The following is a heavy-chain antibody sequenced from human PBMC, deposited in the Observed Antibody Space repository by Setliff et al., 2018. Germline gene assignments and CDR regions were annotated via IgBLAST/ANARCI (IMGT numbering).Heavy chain of an antibody. CDR1: GFTFSNYW. CDR2: IKQDGSES. J-gene: IGHJ4*02. CDR3: FGAGTCSY. Sequence: GGSLRLSCAVSGFTFSNYWMTWVRQAPGKGLEWVANIKQDGSESYYVDSVKGRFTISRDNAKNSLSLQMNNLRIEDTAVYYCFGAGTCSYWGQGTLVTVSS. D-gene: IGHD3-10*01. V-gene: IGHV3-7*01.